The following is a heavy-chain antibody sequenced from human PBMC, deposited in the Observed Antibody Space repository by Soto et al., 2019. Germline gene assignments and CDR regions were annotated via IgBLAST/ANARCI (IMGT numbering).Heavy chain of an antibody. J-gene: IGHJ4*02. Sequence: QVQLVQSGAEVKKPGASVMVSCKASGYTFRDYDINWVRQASGQGLEWMGWMNPNSGNTAYAQKFQGRVTMTGDTTINTAYMELRILTSADTAVYYCTIRARIGKQLWLPFDSWAQGTLVTVSS. CDR2: MNPNSGNT. D-gene: IGHD3-22*01. CDR1: GYTFRDYD. CDR3: TIRARIGKQLWLPFDS. V-gene: IGHV1-8*01.